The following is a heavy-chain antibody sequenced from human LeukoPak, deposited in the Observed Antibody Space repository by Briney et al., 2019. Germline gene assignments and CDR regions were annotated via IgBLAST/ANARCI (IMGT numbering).Heavy chain of an antibody. CDR2: IYSSGST. J-gene: IGHJ4*02. CDR1: GASISAFH. Sequence: SETLSLTCTVSGASISAFHWTWFRQPAGKGLEWIGLIYSSGSTLFNPSLKSRVAMSVDLTKNQLSLKLTSVTAADTAMYYCARKDGDYWGRGTRVTVSS. CDR3: ARKDGDY. V-gene: IGHV4-4*07.